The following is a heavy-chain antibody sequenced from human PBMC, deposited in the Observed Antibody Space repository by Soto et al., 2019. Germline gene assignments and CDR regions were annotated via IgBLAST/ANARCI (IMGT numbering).Heavy chain of an antibody. Sequence: EVQLLESGGGLVQPGGSLRLSCAASGFTFSSYAMSWVRQAPGKGLEWVSAISGSGGSTYYADSVKGRFTISRDNSKNTLYLQMNSLRAEDTAVYYCAKRPKQWLVEAGWFDPWGQGTLVTVSS. CDR2: ISGSGGST. V-gene: IGHV3-23*01. J-gene: IGHJ5*02. D-gene: IGHD6-19*01. CDR1: GFTFSSYA. CDR3: AKRPKQWLVEAGWFDP.